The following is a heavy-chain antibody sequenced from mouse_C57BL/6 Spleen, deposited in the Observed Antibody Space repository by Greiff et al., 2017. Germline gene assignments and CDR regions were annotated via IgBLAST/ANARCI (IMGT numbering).Heavy chain of an antibody. J-gene: IGHJ4*01. CDR3: ARNGSSYLYAMDY. V-gene: IGHV1-64*01. Sequence: QVQLQQPGAELVKPGASLKLSCKASGYTFTSYWMHWVKQRPGQGLEWIGMIHPNSGSTNYNEKFKSKATLTVDKSSSTAYMQLSSLTSEDSAVYYCARNGSSYLYAMDYWGQGTSVTVSS. D-gene: IGHD1-1*01. CDR2: IHPNSGST. CDR1: GYTFTSYW.